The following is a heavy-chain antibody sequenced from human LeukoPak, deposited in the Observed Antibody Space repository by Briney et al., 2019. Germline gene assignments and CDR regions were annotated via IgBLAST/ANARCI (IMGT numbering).Heavy chain of an antibody. CDR1: GFTFSSYS. J-gene: IGHJ4*02. V-gene: IGHV3-21*01. Sequence: PGGSLRLSCAASGFTFSSYSINWVRQAPGKGLEWVSSISVRSNYIYYADSVRGRFSISRDDARDSLYLEMNSLGAEDSAVYYCVRLRRNSDRSGYYYYYDYWGQGTLVTVSS. D-gene: IGHD3-22*01. CDR3: VRLRRNSDRSGYYYYYDY. CDR2: ISVRSNYI.